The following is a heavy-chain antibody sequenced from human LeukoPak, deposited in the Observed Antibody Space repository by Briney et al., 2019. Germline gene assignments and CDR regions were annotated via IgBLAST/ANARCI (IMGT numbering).Heavy chain of an antibody. CDR3: ARDGCPTTKSGCVGNWFDP. V-gene: IGHV4-59*01. Sequence: SETLSLTCTVSGGSISSYYWSWIRQPPGKGLEWIGYMYYTGSTNYNPSLKSRLTISVDTSKNQLSLRLSSVTAADTAVYYCARDGCPTTKSGCVGNWFDPWGQGTLVTVSS. J-gene: IGHJ5*02. CDR2: MYYTGST. CDR1: GGSISSYY. D-gene: IGHD1-26*01.